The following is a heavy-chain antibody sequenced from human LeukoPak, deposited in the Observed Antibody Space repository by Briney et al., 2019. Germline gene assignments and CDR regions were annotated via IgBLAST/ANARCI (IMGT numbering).Heavy chain of an antibody. V-gene: IGHV3-23*01. D-gene: IGHD2-15*01. CDR1: GFTFSYYG. Sequence: QPGRSLRLSCAASGFTFSYYGMSWVRQAPGKGLEWVSTISGSGDTTYYADSVKGRFTISRDNSKNTLYLQMNSLRAEDTAIYYCAKNGDRGAYCTGGTCYPYFYYYMDVWGKGTTVTI. CDR2: ISGSGDTT. CDR3: AKNGDRGAYCTGGTCYPYFYYYMDV. J-gene: IGHJ6*03.